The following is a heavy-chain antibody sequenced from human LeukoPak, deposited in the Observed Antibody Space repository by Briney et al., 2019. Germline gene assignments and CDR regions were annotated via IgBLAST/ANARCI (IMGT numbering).Heavy chain of an antibody. V-gene: IGHV3-23*01. CDR2: ITTGGDIT. D-gene: IGHD3-9*01. J-gene: IGHJ4*02. Sequence: PGGSLRLSCAASGFTFSSYAMTWVRQAPGKGLEWASAITTGGDITYHADSVKGRFTISRDNSKNTLYLQMNSLRAEDTAVYYCAKDSPLTNYYNDLDYWGQGTLVTVSS. CDR1: GFTFSSYA. CDR3: AKDSPLTNYYNDLDY.